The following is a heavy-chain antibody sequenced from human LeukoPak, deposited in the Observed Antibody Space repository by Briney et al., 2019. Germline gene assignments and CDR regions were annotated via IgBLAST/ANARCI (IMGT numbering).Heavy chain of an antibody. CDR2: IYYSGST. J-gene: IGHJ3*02. D-gene: IGHD3-10*01. CDR3: ARVFGGSSLAFDI. CDR1: GGSISSSSYY. Sequence: PSETLSLTCTVSGGSISSSSYYWGWIRQPPGKGLEWIGSIYYSGSTYYNPSLKSRVTISVDTSKNQFSLKLSSVTAADTAVYYCARVFGGSSLAFDIWGQGTMVTVSS. V-gene: IGHV4-39*07.